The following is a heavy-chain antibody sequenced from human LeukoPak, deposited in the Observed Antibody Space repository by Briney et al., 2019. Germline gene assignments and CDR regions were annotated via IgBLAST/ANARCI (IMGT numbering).Heavy chain of an antibody. D-gene: IGHD3-3*01. CDR3: ARVHDFWSGYPNAFDI. CDR2: IYPGDSDT. Sequence: GESLKISCKGSGYSFTSYWIGWVRQMPGKGLEWMGIIYPGDSDTRYSPSFQGQVAISADKSISTAYLQWSSLKASDTAMYYCARVHDFWSGYPNAFDIWGQGTMVTVS. V-gene: IGHV5-51*01. J-gene: IGHJ3*02. CDR1: GYSFTSYW.